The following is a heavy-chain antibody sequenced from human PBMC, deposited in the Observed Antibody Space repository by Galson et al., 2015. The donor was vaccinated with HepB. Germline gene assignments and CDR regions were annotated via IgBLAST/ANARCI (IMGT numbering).Heavy chain of an antibody. J-gene: IGHJ6*03. Sequence: LRLSCAASGFTFSSYGMHWVRQAPGKGLEWVAVIWYDGSNKYYADSVKGRFTISRDNSKNTLYLQMNSLRAEDTAVYYCARGAGGYDFWSGYYGPNENYYYYYMDVWGKGTTVTVSS. CDR3: ARGAGGYDFWSGYYGPNENYYYYYMDV. V-gene: IGHV3-33*01. D-gene: IGHD3-3*01. CDR1: GFTFSSYG. CDR2: IWYDGSNK.